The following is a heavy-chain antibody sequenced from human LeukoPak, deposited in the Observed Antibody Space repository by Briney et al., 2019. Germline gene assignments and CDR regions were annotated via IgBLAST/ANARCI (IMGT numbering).Heavy chain of an antibody. CDR2: ISDCSGGRT. J-gene: IGHJ4*02. V-gene: IGHV3-23*01. CDR1: GFTFSNYA. CDR3: AKEDVDSSFDY. Sequence: GGSLTLSCAGSGFTFSNYAINWVRQAPGKGMEWVSAISDCSGGRTYYTHSVKGRVTISRDNSKNKVYLQLNGLRAEDTAVYYCAKEDVDSSFDYWGQGTLVTVSS. D-gene: IGHD5-12*01.